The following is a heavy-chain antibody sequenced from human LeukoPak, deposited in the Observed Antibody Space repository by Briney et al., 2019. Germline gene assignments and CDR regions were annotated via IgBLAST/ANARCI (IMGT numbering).Heavy chain of an antibody. D-gene: IGHD6-13*01. CDR3: TTVPPYSSSWLYYFDY. Sequence: GGSLRLSCAASGFTFRSYSMNWVRQAPGKGLEWVSAIDPSSTYIYYADSVKGRFTISRDNAENSLYLQMNSLKTEDTAVYYCTTVPPYSSSWLYYFDYWGQGTLVTVSS. V-gene: IGHV3-21*03. J-gene: IGHJ4*02. CDR2: IDPSSTYI. CDR1: GFTFRSYS.